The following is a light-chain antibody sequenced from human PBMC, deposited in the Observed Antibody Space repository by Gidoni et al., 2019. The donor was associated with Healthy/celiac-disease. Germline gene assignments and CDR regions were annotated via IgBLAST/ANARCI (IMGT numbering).Light chain of an antibody. V-gene: IGKV3-11*01. Sequence: EIVFTQSPATLSLSPGERATLSCRASQSVSSYFAWYQQKPGQAPRLLIYDASNRATGIPARFSGSGSGTDFTLTISSLEPEDFAVYYCQQSSNWPLTFGPGTKVDIK. CDR1: QSVSSY. J-gene: IGKJ3*01. CDR2: DAS. CDR3: QQSSNWPLT.